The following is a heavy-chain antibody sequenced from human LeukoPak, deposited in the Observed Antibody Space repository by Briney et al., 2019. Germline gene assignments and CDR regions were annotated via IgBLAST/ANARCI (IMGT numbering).Heavy chain of an antibody. Sequence: GASLRLSCAASGFTFSSYAMSWVRQAPGKGLEWVSAISGSGGSTYYADSVKGRFTISRDNSKNTLYLQMNSLRAEDTAVYYCAKDSGIVGATIDYWGQGTLVTVSS. CDR1: GFTFSSYA. D-gene: IGHD1-26*01. CDR3: AKDSGIVGATIDY. V-gene: IGHV3-23*01. CDR2: ISGSGGST. J-gene: IGHJ4*02.